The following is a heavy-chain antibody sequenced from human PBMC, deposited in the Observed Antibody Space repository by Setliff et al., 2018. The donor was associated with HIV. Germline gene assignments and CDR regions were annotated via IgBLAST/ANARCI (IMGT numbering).Heavy chain of an antibody. J-gene: IGHJ3*02. D-gene: IGHD3-22*01. CDR2: TNPSGST. Sequence: PSETLSLTCAVYVGSFSGHYWIWIRQPPGKGLEWIGETNPSGSTYYNPSLKSRVTISLDASKNRVSLSLTSVTAADTAVYYCARAPGTSMIVLVTHVAFDIWGQGTMVTVSS. V-gene: IGHV4-34*01. CDR3: ARAPGTSMIVLVTHVAFDI. CDR1: VGSFSGHY.